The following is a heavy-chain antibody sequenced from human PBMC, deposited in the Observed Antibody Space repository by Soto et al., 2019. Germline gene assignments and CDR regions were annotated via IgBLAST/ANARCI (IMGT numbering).Heavy chain of an antibody. CDR2: IIPILGIA. J-gene: IGHJ6*01. V-gene: IGHV1-69*02. Sequence: QVQLVQSGAEVKKPGSSVKVSCKASGGTFSSYTISWVRQAPVQGLEWMGRIIPILGIANYAQKFQGRVTITAEKSTSTADMELSSLRSEDTAVYYCARALYYYYYGIDVWGQGTTVTVSS. CDR1: GGTFSSYT. CDR3: ARALYYYYYGIDV.